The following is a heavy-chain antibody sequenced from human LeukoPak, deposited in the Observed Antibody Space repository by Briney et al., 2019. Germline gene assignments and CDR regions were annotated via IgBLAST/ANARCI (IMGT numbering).Heavy chain of an antibody. CDR1: GFTFRNYA. V-gene: IGHV3-69-1*01. D-gene: IGHD3-16*01. CDR2: ISSGIDM. Sequence: GGSLRLSCEVSGFTFRNYAMTWVRQAPGKGLEWVSSISSGIDMYYADSLKGRFTISRDNAKNSLYLHMSSLRVEDTAVYYCARDRSHDDAFDLWGQGTIVTVSS. CDR3: ARDRSHDDAFDL. J-gene: IGHJ3*01.